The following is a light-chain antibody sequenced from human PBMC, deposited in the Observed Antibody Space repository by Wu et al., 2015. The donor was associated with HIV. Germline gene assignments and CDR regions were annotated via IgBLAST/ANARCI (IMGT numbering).Light chain of an antibody. V-gene: IGKV1-39*01. CDR2: AAS. CDR1: QSISTY. J-gene: IGKJ2*03. Sequence: IQLTQSPSSLSASVGDRVTITCRASQSISTYLHWYQQKPGKAPNLLIFAASSFQSGVPSRFSGSGSGTDFTLTISSLQPEDIATYYCQQTYSRPHSFDQGTKLEIK. CDR3: QQTYSRPHS.